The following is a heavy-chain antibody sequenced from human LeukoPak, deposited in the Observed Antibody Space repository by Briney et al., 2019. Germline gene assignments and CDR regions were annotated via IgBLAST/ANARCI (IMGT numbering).Heavy chain of an antibody. CDR3: ARDSDSSGPNWFDP. D-gene: IGHD3-22*01. V-gene: IGHV3-30-3*01. J-gene: IGHJ5*02. CDR1: GFTFSSYA. CDR2: ISYDGSNK. Sequence: PGRSLRLSCAASGFTFSSYAMHWVRQATGKGLEWVAVISYDGSNKYYADSVKGRFTISRDNSKNTLYLQMNSLRAEDTAVYYCARDSDSSGPNWFDPWGQGTLVTVSS.